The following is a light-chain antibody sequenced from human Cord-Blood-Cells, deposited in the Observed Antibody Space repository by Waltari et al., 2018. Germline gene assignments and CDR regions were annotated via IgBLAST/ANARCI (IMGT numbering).Light chain of an antibody. J-gene: IGLJ3*02. CDR2: RNN. V-gene: IGLV1-47*01. Sequence: QSVLTQPPSASGTPGQRVTISCSGSSSNIGSNYVYWYQPLPGTAPKLLIYRNNQRPSGVPDRFSGSKSGTSASLATSGLRSEDEADYYCAAWDDSLSGWVFGGGTKLTVL. CDR1: SSNIGSNY. CDR3: AAWDDSLSGWV.